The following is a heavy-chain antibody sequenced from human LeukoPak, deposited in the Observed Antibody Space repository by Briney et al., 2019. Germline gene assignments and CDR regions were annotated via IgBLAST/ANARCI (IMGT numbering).Heavy chain of an antibody. Sequence: SQTLSLTCTVSGGSISSGSCCWTWIRQPAGKGLEWIGRIYTSGSTNYNPSLKSRVTISVDKSKNQFSLKLSSVTAADTAVYYRARARLNSGYDEDYFDYWGQGTLVTVSS. CDR1: GGSISSGSCC. D-gene: IGHD5-12*01. J-gene: IGHJ4*02. V-gene: IGHV4-61*02. CDR3: ARARLNSGYDEDYFDY. CDR2: IYTSGST.